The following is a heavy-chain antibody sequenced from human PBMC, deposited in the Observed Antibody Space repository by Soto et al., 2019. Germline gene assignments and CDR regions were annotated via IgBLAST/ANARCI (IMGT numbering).Heavy chain of an antibody. V-gene: IGHV3-11*01. CDR1: GFTFSDYD. Sequence: QVQLAESGGGLVEPGGYLRISCAASGFTFSDYDMSWIRQSPGKGLEWVSFVSSSGTTMYFADSVKGRFTISRANAKNSLDLQMNSLRAGDTAVYYCARMGPRAARPSYWGQGTLVTVSS. CDR2: VSSSGTTM. CDR3: ARMGPRAARPSY. D-gene: IGHD6-6*01. J-gene: IGHJ4*02.